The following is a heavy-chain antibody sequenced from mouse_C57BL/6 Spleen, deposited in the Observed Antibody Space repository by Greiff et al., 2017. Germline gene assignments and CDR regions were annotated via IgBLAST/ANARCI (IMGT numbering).Heavy chain of an antibody. CDR3: TTNVGYLFDY. CDR1: GFNIKDDY. D-gene: IGHD2-3*01. J-gene: IGHJ2*01. Sequence: EVQLQQSGAELVRPGASVKLSCTASGFNIKDDYMHWVKQRPEQGLEWIGWIDPENGDTEYASKFQGKATITADTSSNTAYLQLSSLTSEDTAVYYCTTNVGYLFDYWGQGTTLTVSS. CDR2: IDPENGDT. V-gene: IGHV14-4*01.